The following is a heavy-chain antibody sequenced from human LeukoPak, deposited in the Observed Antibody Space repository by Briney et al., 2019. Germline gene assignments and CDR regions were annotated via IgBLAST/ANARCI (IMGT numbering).Heavy chain of an antibody. D-gene: IGHD1-26*01. CDR3: ARDPSSYRYYYYGMDV. CDR1: GYTFTSYG. J-gene: IGHJ6*02. V-gene: IGHV1-18*01. Sequence: ASVKVSCKASGYTFTSYGISWVRQAPGQGLEWMGWIGAYNGNTNYAQKLQGRVTMTTDTSTSTAYMELRSLRSDDTAVYYCARDPSSYRYYYYGMDVWGQGTTVTVSS. CDR2: IGAYNGNT.